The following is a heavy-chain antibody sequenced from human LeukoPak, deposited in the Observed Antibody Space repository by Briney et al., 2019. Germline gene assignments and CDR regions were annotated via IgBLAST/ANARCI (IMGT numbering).Heavy chain of an antibody. D-gene: IGHD3-10*01. Sequence: GASVKVSCKVSGFILTELSVHWLRLAPGKGLERMGSFDRETDETMYAHQLQGRLTMTEDRSADTAFLQLRSLTFEDTAVYYCVTDHYNNHGNFDFWGQGTPVAVS. J-gene: IGHJ4*02. V-gene: IGHV1-24*01. CDR3: VTDHYNNHGNFDF. CDR2: FDRETDET. CDR1: GFILTELS.